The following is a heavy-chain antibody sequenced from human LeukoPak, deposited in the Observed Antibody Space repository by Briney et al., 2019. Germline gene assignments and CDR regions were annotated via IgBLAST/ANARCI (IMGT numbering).Heavy chain of an antibody. V-gene: IGHV5-51*01. CDR2: IYPGDSDT. J-gene: IGHJ4*02. CDR1: GYSFTSYW. CDR3: ARLYYYDSSGLPYYFDY. Sequence: GESLKISCKGSGYSFTSYWIGWVRQMPGKGLEWMGIIYPGDSDTRYGPSFQGQVTISADKSISTAYLQWSSLKASDTAMYYCARLYYYDSSGLPYYFDYWGQGTLVTVSS. D-gene: IGHD3-22*01.